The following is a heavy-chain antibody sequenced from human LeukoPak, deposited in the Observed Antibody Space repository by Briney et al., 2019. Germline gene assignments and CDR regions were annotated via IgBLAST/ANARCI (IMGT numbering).Heavy chain of an antibody. V-gene: IGHV1-18*01. CDR1: GYTFTSYG. CDR2: ISAYNGNT. D-gene: IGHD6-19*01. Sequence: GASVKVSCKASGYTFTSYGISWVRQAPGQGLEWMGWISAYNGNTKYAQKLQGRITMTTDTPTSTAYMELRSLRSDDTAVYYCARVWLTVAGYYFDYWGQGTLATVSS. CDR3: ARVWLTVAGYYFDY. J-gene: IGHJ4*02.